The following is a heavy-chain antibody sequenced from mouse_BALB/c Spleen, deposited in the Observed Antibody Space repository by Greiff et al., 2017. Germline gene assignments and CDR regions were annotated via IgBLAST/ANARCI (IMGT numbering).Heavy chain of an antibody. J-gene: IGHJ2*01. D-gene: IGHD4-1*01. CDR2: ISSGSSTI. CDR3: ARSSVTGTYYFDY. CDR1: GFTFSSFG. Sequence: EVKVEESGGGLVQPGGSRKLSCAASGFTFSSFGMHWVRQAPEKGLEWVAYISSGSSTIYYADTVKGRFTISRDNPKNTLFLQMTSLRSEDTAMYYCARSSVTGTYYFDYWGQGTTLTVSS. V-gene: IGHV5-17*02.